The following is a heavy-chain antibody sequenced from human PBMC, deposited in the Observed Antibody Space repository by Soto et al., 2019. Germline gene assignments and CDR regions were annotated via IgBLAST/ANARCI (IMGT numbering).Heavy chain of an antibody. D-gene: IGHD1-7*01. CDR1: GLTFSNYA. Sequence: HPXGSLRLSCATSGLTFSNYAMSWVRQAPGGGLEWVSSMSGRSSTTYYADPVRGRFTISRDRSKNTLYLQMSSMRAQDTALYYCAKNQERELPRVIDFWGQGTLDTVSS. CDR2: MSGRSSTT. CDR3: AKNQERELPRVIDF. V-gene: IGHV3-23*01. J-gene: IGHJ4*02.